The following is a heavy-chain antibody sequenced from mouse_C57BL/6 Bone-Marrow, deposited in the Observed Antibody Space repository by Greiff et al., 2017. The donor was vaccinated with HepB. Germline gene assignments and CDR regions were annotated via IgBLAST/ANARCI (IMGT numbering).Heavy chain of an antibody. CDR1: GFNIKDDY. J-gene: IGHJ2*01. V-gene: IGHV14-4*01. D-gene: IGHD1-1*01. CDR2: IDPENGDT. CDR3: TTYYYGSSYDYFDY. Sequence: EVMLVESGAELVRPGASVKLSCTASGFNIKDDYMHWVKQRPEQGLEWIGWIDPENGDTEYASKFQGKATITADTSSNTAYLQLSSLTSEDTAVYYCTTYYYGSSYDYFDYWGQGTTLTVSS.